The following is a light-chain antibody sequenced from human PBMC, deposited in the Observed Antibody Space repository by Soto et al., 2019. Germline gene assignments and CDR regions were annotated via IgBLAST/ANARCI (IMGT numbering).Light chain of an antibody. CDR1: SSNIGNNY. Sequence: QSVLTQPPSVSAAPGQKVTISCSGSSSNIGNNYVSWYQQLPGTAPKLLIYDNNKRPSRIPDRFSGSTSGTSATLGIPGLHIGDEGDYYCGTWDRCLSARLLYVFGTGTKLTVL. CDR3: GTWDRCLSARLLYV. CDR2: DNN. V-gene: IGLV1-51*01. J-gene: IGLJ1*01.